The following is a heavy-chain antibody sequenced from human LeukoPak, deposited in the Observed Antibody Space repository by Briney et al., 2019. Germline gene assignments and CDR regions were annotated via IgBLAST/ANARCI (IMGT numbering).Heavy chain of an antibody. CDR3: ARLTRPVVVVAATRGASDI. V-gene: IGHV4-59*08. J-gene: IGHJ3*02. CDR2: IYYSGST. CDR1: GGSISSYY. Sequence: SETLSLTCTVSGGSISSYYWSWIRQPPGKGLECIGYIYYSGSTNYNPSLKSRVTISVDTSKNQFSLKLSSVTAADTAVYYCARLTRPVVVVAATRGASDIWGQGTMVTVSS. D-gene: IGHD2-15*01.